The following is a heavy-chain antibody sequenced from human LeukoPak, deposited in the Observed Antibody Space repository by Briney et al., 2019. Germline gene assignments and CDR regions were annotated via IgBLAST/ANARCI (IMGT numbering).Heavy chain of an antibody. CDR3: ARGPGYLFDY. Sequence: SETLSLTCTVSGGSISSSSYYWGWIRQPPGKGLEWIGSIYYSGNTYYNPSLKSRVTISVDTSKNQFSLKLSSVTAAGTAVYYCARGPGYLFDYWGQGTLVTVSS. V-gene: IGHV4-39*01. CDR1: GGSISSSSYY. CDR2: IYYSGNT. D-gene: IGHD1-1*01. J-gene: IGHJ4*02.